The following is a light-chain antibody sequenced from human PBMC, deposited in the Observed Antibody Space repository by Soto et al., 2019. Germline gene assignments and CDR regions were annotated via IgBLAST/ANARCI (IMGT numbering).Light chain of an antibody. CDR1: QNISKY. CDR3: QQSYNPGALT. J-gene: IGKJ4*01. V-gene: IGKV1-39*01. Sequence: DIQMTQSPSSLSTSVGDRVTMTCRASQNISKYLNWYQKTPGKAPKLLIYGASNLQNGVPSMFSGSGAGTEFTLTISNMQTEDSATYYCQQSYNPGALTFGVGTTVEI. CDR2: GAS.